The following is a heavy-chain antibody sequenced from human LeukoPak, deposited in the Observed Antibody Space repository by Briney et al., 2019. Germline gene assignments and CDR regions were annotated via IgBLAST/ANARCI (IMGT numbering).Heavy chain of an antibody. CDR3: AKAQEDSRWYNPNDAFDI. Sequence: GGTLRLSCAASGFTFTSYGMHGVRQAPGKVLEGAAFIRYDGSNKYYGDSMKGRFTISRDNSKNTMYLQMNSLRTEDTAVYYCAKAQEDSRWYNPNDAFDIWGQGTMVTVSS. CDR2: IRYDGSNK. CDR1: GFTFTSYG. D-gene: IGHD6-13*01. J-gene: IGHJ3*02. V-gene: IGHV3-30*02.